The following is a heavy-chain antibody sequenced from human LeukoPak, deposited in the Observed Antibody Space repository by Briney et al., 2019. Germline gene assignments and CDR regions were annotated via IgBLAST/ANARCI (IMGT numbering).Heavy chain of an antibody. V-gene: IGHV3-7*01. Sequence: GGSLRLSCAASGFTFSSYWMSWVRQAPGKGLEWVVSIRDDGRAEYYVDSVKGRFSISRDDAKNSLSLQMNSLRVEDTATYYCARTQLYHGDFDSWGQGTLVTVSS. D-gene: IGHD1-1*01. CDR3: ARTQLYHGDFDS. CDR1: GFTFSSYW. CDR2: IRDDGRAE. J-gene: IGHJ4*02.